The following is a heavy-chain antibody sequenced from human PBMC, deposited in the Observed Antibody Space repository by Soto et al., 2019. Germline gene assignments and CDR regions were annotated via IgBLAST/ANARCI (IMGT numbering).Heavy chain of an antibody. Sequence: SVKVSCKASGGTFSSYAISWVRQAPGQGLEWMGGITPIFGTANYAQKFQGRVTITADKSTSTAYMELSSLRSEDTAVYYCARGGYIVATIGPQYFQHWGQGTLVTVSS. J-gene: IGHJ1*01. V-gene: IGHV1-69*06. CDR2: ITPIFGTA. D-gene: IGHD5-12*01. CDR3: ARGGYIVATIGPQYFQH. CDR1: GGTFSSYA.